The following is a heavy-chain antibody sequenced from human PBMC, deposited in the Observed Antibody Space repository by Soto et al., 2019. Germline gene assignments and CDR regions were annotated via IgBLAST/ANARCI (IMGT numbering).Heavy chain of an antibody. CDR1: GFTFSSYS. Sequence: EVQLVESGGGLVQPGGSLSLSCAASGFTFSSYSMNWVRQAPGKGLEWVSYISSSSSTIYYEDSVKGRFTISRDNAENSLSLEVNSLRAGDTAVYYCARTYYDFWSGRDYYYYMDVWGKGSTVTVSS. CDR2: ISSSSSTI. CDR3: ARTYYDFWSGRDYYYYMDV. D-gene: IGHD3-3*01. V-gene: IGHV3-48*01. J-gene: IGHJ6*03.